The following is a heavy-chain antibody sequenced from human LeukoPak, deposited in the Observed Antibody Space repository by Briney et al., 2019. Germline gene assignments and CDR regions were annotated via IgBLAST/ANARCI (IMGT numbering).Heavy chain of an antibody. D-gene: IGHD1-26*01. Sequence: SETLSLTCTVSGGSISSYYWSWIRQPPGKGLEWIGHIYYSGSTKYNPSLKSRVTISVDTSKNQFSLKLSSVSAADTAVYYCARAGSYYYVDYWGQGTLVTVSS. CDR2: IYYSGST. CDR1: GGSISSYY. V-gene: IGHV4-59*01. CDR3: ARAGSYYYVDY. J-gene: IGHJ4*02.